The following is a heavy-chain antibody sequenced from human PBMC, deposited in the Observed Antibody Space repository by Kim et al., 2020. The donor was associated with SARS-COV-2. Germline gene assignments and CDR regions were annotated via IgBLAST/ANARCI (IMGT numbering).Heavy chain of an antibody. CDR2: IYPDDSDV. Sequence: GESLKISCQGSGYSFSDYFIDWVRQKPGKGLEWMGVIYPDDSDVTHSPPFKGQVTISVDKSTGTAYLQWSSLRASDTATYYCARRAMNERFLDFWGQGTLVTVSS. V-gene: IGHV5-51*01. J-gene: IGHJ4*02. CDR3: ARRAMNERFLDF. CDR1: GYSFSDYF.